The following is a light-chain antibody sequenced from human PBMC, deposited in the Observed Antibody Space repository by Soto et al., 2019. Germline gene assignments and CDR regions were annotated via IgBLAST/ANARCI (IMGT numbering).Light chain of an antibody. CDR3: SSYTSSYTRV. Sequence: QSALTQPASVSGSPGQSITISCTGTSSDVGGYNFVSWYQQYPGKAPKLIIYEVTNRPSGVSHRFSGSKSANTASLTISGLQAEDEADYYSSSYTSSYTRVFGTGTKLTVL. CDR1: SSDVGGYNF. J-gene: IGLJ1*01. CDR2: EVT. V-gene: IGLV2-14*01.